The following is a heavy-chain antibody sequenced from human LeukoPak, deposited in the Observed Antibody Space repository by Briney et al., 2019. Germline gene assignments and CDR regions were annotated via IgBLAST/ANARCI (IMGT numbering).Heavy chain of an antibody. V-gene: IGHV4-4*09. D-gene: IGHD1-26*01. J-gene: IGHJ4*02. CDR1: GGSISGYY. Sequence: SETLSLTCTVSGGSISGYYWSWVRQPPGKGLEWIGYIHNSGSTNFNPSLKSRVTLSVDRAKNQFSLKLASVTAADTAVYYWARLVGPTRIDFWGQGTLVTVSS. CDR3: ARLVGPTRIDF. CDR2: IHNSGST.